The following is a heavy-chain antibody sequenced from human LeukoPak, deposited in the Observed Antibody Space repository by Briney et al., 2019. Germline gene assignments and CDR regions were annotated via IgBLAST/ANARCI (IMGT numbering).Heavy chain of an antibody. CDR2: IYPGDSDT. CDR1: GHRFTSYW. D-gene: IGHD1-26*01. V-gene: IGHV5-51*01. J-gene: IGHJ4*02. CDR3: ARHYTLGGSYSEKQNGAIDY. Sequence: GGALQIYCMGTGHRFTSYWIGGAGPLTGKGLEGMGIIYPGDSDTSYSPSFQGQLTISADKSISTAYLQWSSLKASDTAMYYCARHYTLGGSYSEKQNGAIDYRGQGTLVTVSS.